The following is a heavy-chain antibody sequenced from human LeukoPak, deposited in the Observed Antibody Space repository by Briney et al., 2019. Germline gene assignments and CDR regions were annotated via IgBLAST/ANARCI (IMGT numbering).Heavy chain of an antibody. V-gene: IGHV1-2*02. CDR3: ARGPVAGTGWFDP. CDR1: GYSFTNYY. CDR2: INPNSGGT. D-gene: IGHD6-19*01. Sequence: GASVKVSCKASGYSFTNYYIHWVRQAPGQGLEWMGWINPNSGGTNYAQKFQGRVTMTRDTSISTAYMELSRLRSDDTAVYYCARGPVAGTGWFDPWGQGTLVTVSS. J-gene: IGHJ5*02.